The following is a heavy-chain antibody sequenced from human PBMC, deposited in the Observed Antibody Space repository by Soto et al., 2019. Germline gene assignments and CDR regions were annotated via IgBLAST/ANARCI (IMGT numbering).Heavy chain of an antibody. Sequence: QVQLVESGGGVVQPGRSLRLSCAASGFTFSSYGMQWVRQAPGRGLEWVAVISYDGNDQYYSDSVKGRFTISRDNSKSTLDLQMNSLRAEDTAVYFCANLPAAVGTTDAFDIWGQGTMVTVSS. CDR3: ANLPAAVGTTDAFDI. CDR1: GFTFSSYG. J-gene: IGHJ3*02. CDR2: ISYDGNDQ. V-gene: IGHV3-30*18. D-gene: IGHD1-26*01.